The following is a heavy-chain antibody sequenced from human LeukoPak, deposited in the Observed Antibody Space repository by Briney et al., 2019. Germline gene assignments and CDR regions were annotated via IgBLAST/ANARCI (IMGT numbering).Heavy chain of an antibody. Sequence: GESLKISCKGSGYSSTSYWIGWVRQMPGKGLEWMGIIYPGDSDTRYSPSFQGQVTISADKSISAAYLQWSSLKASDTAMYYCARHFARIAAAGRRRGNWFDPWGQGTLVTVSS. D-gene: IGHD6-13*01. CDR1: GYSSTSYW. V-gene: IGHV5-51*01. J-gene: IGHJ5*02. CDR3: ARHFARIAAAGRRRGNWFDP. CDR2: IYPGDSDT.